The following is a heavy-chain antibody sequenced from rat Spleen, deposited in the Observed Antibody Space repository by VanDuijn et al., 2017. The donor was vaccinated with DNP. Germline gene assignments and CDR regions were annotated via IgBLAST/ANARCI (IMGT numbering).Heavy chain of an antibody. Sequence: EVQLVESGGGLVQPGRSLKLSCAASRFTFSDYNMAWVRQAPKKGLEWVATISYDGGGTFYPDSVKGRFTISRDNAENTEYLQMSSLRSEDTATYYCASWAPIAPLSTSNYWGQGVMVTVSS. V-gene: IGHV5-7*01. CDR1: RFTFSDYN. D-gene: IGHD1-2*01. CDR2: ISYDGGGT. CDR3: ASWAPIAPLSTSNY. J-gene: IGHJ2*01.